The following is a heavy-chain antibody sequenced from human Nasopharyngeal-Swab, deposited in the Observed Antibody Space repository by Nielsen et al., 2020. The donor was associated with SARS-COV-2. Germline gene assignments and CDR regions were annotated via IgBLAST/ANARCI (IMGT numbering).Heavy chain of an antibody. D-gene: IGHD3-9*01. CDR1: GYTFTSYY. CDR3: ARGIELRYFDWAYVGLSGNWFDP. J-gene: IGHJ5*02. V-gene: IGHV1-46*01. Sequence: ASVKVSCKASGYTFTSYYMHWVRQAPGQGLEWMGIINPSGGSTSYAQKFQGRVTMTRDTSTSTVYMELSSLRSEDTAVYYCARGIELRYFDWAYVGLSGNWFDPWGQGTLVTVSS. CDR2: INPSGGST.